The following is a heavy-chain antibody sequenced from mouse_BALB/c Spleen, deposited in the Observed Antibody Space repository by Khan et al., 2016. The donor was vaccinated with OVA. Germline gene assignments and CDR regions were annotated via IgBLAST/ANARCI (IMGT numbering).Heavy chain of an antibody. CDR1: GYTFTDYS. CDR2: IKTETVEP. D-gene: IGHD2-2*01. CDR3: TRIYGYGGY. J-gene: IGHJ2*01. V-gene: IGHV9-2-1*01. Sequence: QIQLVQSGPELKKPGETVKISCKASGYTFTDYSMHWVKQTPGKGLKWLGWIKTETVEPAYADDFKGRFAFSLETSANTAYLQINNLKNEDTATYFCTRIYGYGGYWGQGTTRTVSS.